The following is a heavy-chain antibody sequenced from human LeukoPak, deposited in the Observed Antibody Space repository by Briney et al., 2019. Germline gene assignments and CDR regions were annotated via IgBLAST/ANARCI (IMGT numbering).Heavy chain of an antibody. CDR1: GGSISSYY. CDR2: IYYSGST. Sequence: PSETLSLTCTVSGGSISSYYWGWIRQPPGKGLEWIGYIYYSGSTNYNPSLKSRVTISVDTSKNQFSLKLSSVTAADTAVYYCARVGEDYYDSSGYFLDYWGQGTLVTVS. J-gene: IGHJ4*02. CDR3: ARVGEDYYDSSGYFLDY. V-gene: IGHV4-59*01. D-gene: IGHD3-22*01.